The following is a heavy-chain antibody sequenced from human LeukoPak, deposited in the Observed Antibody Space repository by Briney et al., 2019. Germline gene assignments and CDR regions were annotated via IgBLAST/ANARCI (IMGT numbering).Heavy chain of an antibody. D-gene: IGHD7-27*01. CDR2: IYYSGST. V-gene: IGHV4-39*01. CDR1: GGSISSSSYY. Sequence: SDTLSLTCTVSGGSISSSSYYWGWIRQSPGKGLEWIGSIYYSGSTYYNPSLKSRVTISVDTSKNQFSLKVSSVTAAETAVYYCARPALGAFDIWGQGTMVAVCS. CDR3: ARPALGAFDI. J-gene: IGHJ3*02.